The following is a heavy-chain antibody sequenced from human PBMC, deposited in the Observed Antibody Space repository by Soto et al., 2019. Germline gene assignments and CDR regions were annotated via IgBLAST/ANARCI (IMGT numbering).Heavy chain of an antibody. CDR3: ARGPPNCSSTSCSPYFDY. J-gene: IGHJ4*02. CDR1: GFTFSSYD. CDR2: IGTAGDT. V-gene: IGHV3-13*01. D-gene: IGHD2-2*01. Sequence: PGGSLRLSCAASGFTFSSYDMHWVRQATGKGLEWVSAIGTAGDTYYPGSVKGRFTISRENAKNSLYLQMNSLRAGDTAVYYCARGPPNCSSTSCSPYFDYWGQGTLVTVSS.